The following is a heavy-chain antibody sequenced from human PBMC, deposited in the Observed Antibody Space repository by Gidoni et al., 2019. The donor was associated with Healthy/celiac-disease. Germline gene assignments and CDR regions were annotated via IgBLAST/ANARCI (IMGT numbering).Heavy chain of an antibody. J-gene: IGHJ4*02. D-gene: IGHD6-6*01. V-gene: IGHV4-61*02. Sequence: QVQLQESGPGLVKPSQTLSLTCTVSGGSISSGSYFWSWIRQPAGKGLEWIGRIYTSGSTNYNPSLKSRVTMSVDTSKNQFFLKLSSVTAADTAVYYCARVDEQLASFDYWGQGTLVTVSS. CDR3: ARVDEQLASFDY. CDR2: IYTSGST. CDR1: GGSISSGSYF.